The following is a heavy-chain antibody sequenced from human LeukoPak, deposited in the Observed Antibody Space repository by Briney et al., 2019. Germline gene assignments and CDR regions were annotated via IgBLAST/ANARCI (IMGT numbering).Heavy chain of an antibody. V-gene: IGHV3-33*01. CDR3: ARATYDGGYFDY. CDR2: IWYDGSNK. Sequence: GGSLRLSCAASGLTFSSYAMHWARQAPGKGLDWVAVIWYDGSNKYYADSVKGRFTISRDNSKNTLSLQMSSLRAEGTAVYYCARATYDGGYFDYWGQGSLVTVSS. CDR1: GLTFSSYA. D-gene: IGHD3-3*01. J-gene: IGHJ4*02.